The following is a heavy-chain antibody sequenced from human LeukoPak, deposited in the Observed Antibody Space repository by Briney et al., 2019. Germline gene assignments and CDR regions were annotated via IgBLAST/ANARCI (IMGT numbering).Heavy chain of an antibody. V-gene: IGHV3-30*04. Sequence: GGSLRLSCAASGFTFSSYAMHWVRQAPGKGLEWVAVISYDGSNKYYADSVKGRFTISGDNSKNTLYLQMNSLRAEDTAVYYCARVGQLASPFDYWGQGTLVTVSS. J-gene: IGHJ4*02. D-gene: IGHD6-13*01. CDR2: ISYDGSNK. CDR1: GFTFSSYA. CDR3: ARVGQLASPFDY.